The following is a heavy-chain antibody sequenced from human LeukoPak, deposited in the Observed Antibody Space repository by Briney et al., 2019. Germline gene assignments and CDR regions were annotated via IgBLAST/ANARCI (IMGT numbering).Heavy chain of an antibody. Sequence: SETLSLTCAAYGGSFSGYYWSWIRQPPGKELEWIGTVYYSGSTAYNPSLKSRVTISVDTSKNQFSLRVTSVTAADTAVYYCARRTHDGRSHHYFDYWGQGTLVTVSS. V-gene: IGHV4-34*01. CDR2: VYYSGST. CDR3: ARRTHDGRSHHYFDY. CDR1: GGSFSGYY. J-gene: IGHJ4*02. D-gene: IGHD2-15*01.